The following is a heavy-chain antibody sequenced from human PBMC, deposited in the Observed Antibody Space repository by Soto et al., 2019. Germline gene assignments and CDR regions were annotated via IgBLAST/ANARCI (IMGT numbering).Heavy chain of an antibody. V-gene: IGHV3-30*18. J-gene: IGHJ4*02. CDR3: AKVCSGGSCYSLPVGDY. Sequence: QVQLVESGGGVVQPGRSLRLSCAASGFTFSSNGMHWVRQAPGKGLEWVAVISYDGSNKYYADSVKGRFTISRDNSKNMLYLQMNSLRAEDTAVYYCAKVCSGGSCYSLPVGDYWGQGTLVTVSS. CDR2: ISYDGSNK. CDR1: GFTFSSNG. D-gene: IGHD2-15*01.